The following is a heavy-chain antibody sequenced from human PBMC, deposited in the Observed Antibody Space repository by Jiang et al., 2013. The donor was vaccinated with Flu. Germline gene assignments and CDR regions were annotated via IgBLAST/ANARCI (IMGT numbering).Heavy chain of an antibody. CDR2: INPSGGST. J-gene: IGHJ3*02. CDR3: ARDRSSRRGEMATIWGIDAFDI. D-gene: IGHD5-24*01. V-gene: IGHV1-46*01. CDR1: GYTFTSYY. Sequence: GAEVKKPGASVKVSCKASGYTFTSYYMHWVRQAPGQGLEWMGIINPSGGSTSYAQKFQGRVTMTRDTSTSTVYTELSSLRSEDTAVYYCARDRSSRRGEMATIWGIDAFDIWGQGTMVTVSS.